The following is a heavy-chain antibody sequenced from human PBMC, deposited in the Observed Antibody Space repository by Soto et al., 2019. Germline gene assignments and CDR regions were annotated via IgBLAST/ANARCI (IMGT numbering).Heavy chain of an antibody. J-gene: IGHJ4*02. Sequence: ASVKVSCKASGYTFTSYYMHWVRQAPGQGLEWMGIINPSDGSTSYAQKFQGRVTMTTDTSTSTAYMELRSLRSDDTAVYYCARLIPYSGYDSDYFDYWGQGTLVTVSS. V-gene: IGHV1-46*01. CDR1: GYTFTSYY. CDR2: INPSDGST. CDR3: ARLIPYSGYDSDYFDY. D-gene: IGHD5-12*01.